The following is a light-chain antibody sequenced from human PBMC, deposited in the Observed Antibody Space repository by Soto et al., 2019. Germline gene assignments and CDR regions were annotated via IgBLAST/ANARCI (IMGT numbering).Light chain of an antibody. CDR3: QQYGSSPMYT. Sequence: EIVLTQSPGTLSLSPGERATLSCRASQSVSSSYLAWYQRKPGQAPRLLIYGASSRATGIPDRFSGSGSGTDFPLSISRLAPEDFAVYSCQQYGSSPMYTFGQGTKLEIK. CDR1: QSVSSSY. V-gene: IGKV3-20*01. CDR2: GAS. J-gene: IGKJ2*01.